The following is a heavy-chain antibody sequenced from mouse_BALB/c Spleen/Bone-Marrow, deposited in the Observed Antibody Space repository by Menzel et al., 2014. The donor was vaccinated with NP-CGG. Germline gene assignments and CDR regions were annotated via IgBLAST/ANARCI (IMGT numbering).Heavy chain of an antibody. CDR2: ISYSGST. V-gene: IGHV3-2*02. Sequence: EVQLVESGPGLVKPSQSLSLTCTVTGYSITSDYACNWIRQFPGNKLEWMDYISYSGSTSYNPSLKSRISITRDTSKNQFFLQLNSVTAEDTATYYCARSADWYFDVWGAGTTVTVSS. J-gene: IGHJ1*01. CDR1: GYSITSDYA. CDR3: ARSADWYFDV.